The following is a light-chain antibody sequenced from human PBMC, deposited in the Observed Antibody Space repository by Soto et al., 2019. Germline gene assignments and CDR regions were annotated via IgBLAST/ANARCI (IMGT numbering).Light chain of an antibody. CDR3: QQYGASPFT. Sequence: EIVLTQSPGTLSLSPGESATLSCKASESIYINSFAWYYQKPGQPPRLLIYGASTRATGIPDRFSGSGSGTDFVLSIDRLXXXXXXXYYCQQYGASPFTFGPGTRVDXK. V-gene: IGKV3-20*01. CDR1: ESIYINS. J-gene: IGKJ3*01. CDR2: GAS.